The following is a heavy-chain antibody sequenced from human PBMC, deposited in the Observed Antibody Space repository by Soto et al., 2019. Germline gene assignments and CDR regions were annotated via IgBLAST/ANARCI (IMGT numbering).Heavy chain of an antibody. CDR3: VRDGYSPHGMDV. V-gene: IGHV1-69*06. J-gene: IGHJ6*02. CDR2: IIPIFGTA. D-gene: IGHD6-13*01. Sequence: SVKVSCKASGGTFSSYAISWVRQAPGQGLEWMGGIIPIFGTANYAQKFQGRVTITADKSTSTAYMELSSLRSEDTAVYYCVRDGYSPHGMDVWGQGTTVTV. CDR1: GGTFSSYA.